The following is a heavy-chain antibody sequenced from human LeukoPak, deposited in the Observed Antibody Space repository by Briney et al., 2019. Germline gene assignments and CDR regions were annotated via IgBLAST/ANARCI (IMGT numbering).Heavy chain of an antibody. J-gene: IGHJ4*02. CDR3: ARVGDCSGGSCYTIDY. CDR1: GGSISSSSYY. D-gene: IGHD2-15*01. V-gene: IGHV4-39*07. CDR2: IYYSGST. Sequence: SETLSLTCAVSGGSISSSSYYWGWIRQPPGKGLEWIGSIYYSGSTYYNPSLKSRVTISVDTSKNQFSLKLSSVTAADTAVYYCARVGDCSGGSCYTIDYWGQGTLVTVSS.